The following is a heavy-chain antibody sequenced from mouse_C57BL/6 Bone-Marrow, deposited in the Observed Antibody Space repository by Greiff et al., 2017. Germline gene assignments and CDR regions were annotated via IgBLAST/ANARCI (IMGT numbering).Heavy chain of an antibody. CDR3: SCASYYSGDFDV. J-gene: IGHJ1*03. CDR1: GFTFSDYG. Sequence: EVMLVESGGGLVQPGGSLKLSCVASGFTFSDYGMHWVRQAPEKGLEWVAYISSGSSTIYYADTVKGRFTISRDNAKNTMCLQMTSLRSEDTAMYYYSCASYYSGDFDVWGTGTTVTVSS. D-gene: IGHD2-12*01. V-gene: IGHV5-17*01. CDR2: ISSGSSTI.